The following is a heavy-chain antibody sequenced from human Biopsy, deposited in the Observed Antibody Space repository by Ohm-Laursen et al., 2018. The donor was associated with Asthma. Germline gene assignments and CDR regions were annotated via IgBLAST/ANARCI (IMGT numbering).Heavy chain of an antibody. V-gene: IGHV1-18*01. Sequence: ESSVKVSCKISGYTFNSAGITWVRQAPGQGLEWMGWISVYNGNTKVAQKLQDRVTMITDTSTSTAYMELRSLRSDDTAVYFCARAVDYSHYYGIDVWGQGTTVTVSS. J-gene: IGHJ6*02. D-gene: IGHD3-10*01. CDR1: GYTFNSAG. CDR2: ISVYNGNT. CDR3: ARAVDYSHYYGIDV.